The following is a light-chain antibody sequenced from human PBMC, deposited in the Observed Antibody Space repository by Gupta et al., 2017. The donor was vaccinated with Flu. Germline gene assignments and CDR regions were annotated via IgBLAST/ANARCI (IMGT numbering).Light chain of an antibody. V-gene: IGKV4-1*01. Sequence: SLGERATINCKSSQSVLYSSNNKNYLAWYQQKPGQPPTLLIYWASTRVSGVPDRFSGSGSGTDFTLTISSLQAEDVAVYYCQQYYSTPLTFGGGTKVEIK. J-gene: IGKJ4*01. CDR2: WAS. CDR1: QSVLYSSNNKNY. CDR3: QQYYSTPLT.